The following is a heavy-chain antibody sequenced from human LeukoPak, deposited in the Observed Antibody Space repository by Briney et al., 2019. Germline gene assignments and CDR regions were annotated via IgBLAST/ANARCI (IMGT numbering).Heavy chain of an antibody. J-gene: IGHJ6*03. CDR1: GDSVSSNSAA. V-gene: IGHV6-1*01. Sequence: SQTLSLTCAISGDSVSSNSAAWNWLRQSPSRGLEWLGRTYYRSKWYKDYAVSVKSRITINPDTSKNQFSQQLNSVTPEDTAVYHCTRDRKSAYYDFWSGYYTYMDVWGKGTTVTVSS. D-gene: IGHD3-3*01. CDR2: TYYRSKWYK. CDR3: TRDRKSAYYDFWSGYYTYMDV.